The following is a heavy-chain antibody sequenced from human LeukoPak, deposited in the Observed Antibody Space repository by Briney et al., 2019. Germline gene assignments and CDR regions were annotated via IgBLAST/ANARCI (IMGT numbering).Heavy chain of an antibody. CDR1: GGSISSYY. J-gene: IGHJ3*02. V-gene: IGHV4-59*01. CDR2: IYYSGST. D-gene: IGHD4-23*01. Sequence: SETRSLTCTVSGGSISSYYWSWIRQPPGKGLEWIGYIYYSGSTNYNPSLKSRVTISVDTSKNQFSLKLSSVTAADTAVYYCASVGDYGGNGDAFDIWGQGTMVTVSS. CDR3: ASVGDYGGNGDAFDI.